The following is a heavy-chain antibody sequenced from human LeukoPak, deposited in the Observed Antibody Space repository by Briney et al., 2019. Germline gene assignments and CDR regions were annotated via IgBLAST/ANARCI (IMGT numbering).Heavy chain of an antibody. V-gene: IGHV4-31*03. Sequence: SQTLSLTCTVSGGSISSGGYYWSWIRQHPGKGLEWIGYIYYSGSTYSNPSLKSRVTISVDTSKNQFSLKLSSVTAADTAVYYCASTGLIDSSGSYYKIPLWVDYWGQGTLVTVSS. D-gene: IGHD3-10*01. CDR3: ASTGLIDSSGSYYKIPLWVDY. CDR2: IYYSGST. J-gene: IGHJ4*02. CDR1: GGSISSGGYY.